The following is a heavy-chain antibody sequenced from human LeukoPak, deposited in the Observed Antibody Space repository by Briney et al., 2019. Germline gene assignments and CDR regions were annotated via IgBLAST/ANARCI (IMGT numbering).Heavy chain of an antibody. J-gene: IGHJ4*02. Sequence: ASVKVSCKASGGTFSSYAISWVRQAPGQGLEWMGWISAYNGNTNYAQKLQGRVTMTTDTSTSTAYMELRSLRSDDTAVYYCATDYDYVWGSYRFDYWGQGTLVTVSS. CDR3: ATDYDYVWGSYRFDY. CDR1: GGTFSSYA. V-gene: IGHV1-18*01. D-gene: IGHD3-16*02. CDR2: ISAYNGNT.